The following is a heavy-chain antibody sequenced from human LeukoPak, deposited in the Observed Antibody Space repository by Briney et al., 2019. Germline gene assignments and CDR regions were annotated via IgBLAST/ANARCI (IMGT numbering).Heavy chain of an antibody. J-gene: IGHJ4*02. V-gene: IGHV3-30-3*01. Sequence: GGALRLSCAASGFTFSSYAMHWVRQAPGKGLEGVAVISYDGSNKYYADSVKGRFTISRDNSKNTLYLQMNSLRAEDTAVYYCARDGGLGRYFQPGYFDYWGQGTLVTVSS. D-gene: IGHD3-16*01. CDR2: ISYDGSNK. CDR3: ARDGGLGRYFQPGYFDY. CDR1: GFTFSSYA.